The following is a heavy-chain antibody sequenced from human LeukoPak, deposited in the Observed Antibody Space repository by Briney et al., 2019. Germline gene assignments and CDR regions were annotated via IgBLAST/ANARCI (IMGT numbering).Heavy chain of an antibody. Sequence: GESLKTSRQGSGYSFTSYWVGWVRQMHGKGLEWMGIIYPGDSDTRYSPSFQGQVTISADKSISTAYLQWSSLKASDTAMYYCARLIEWDDYLGYWGQGTLVTVSS. CDR1: GYSFTSYW. D-gene: IGHD3-16*02. CDR3: ARLIEWDDYLGY. V-gene: IGHV5-51*01. CDR2: IYPGDSDT. J-gene: IGHJ4*02.